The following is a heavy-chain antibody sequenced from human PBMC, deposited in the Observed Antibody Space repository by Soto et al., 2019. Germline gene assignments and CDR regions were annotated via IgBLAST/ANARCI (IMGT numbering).Heavy chain of an antibody. V-gene: IGHV1-46*01. D-gene: IGHD3-22*01. J-gene: IGHJ4*02. Sequence: QVQLVQSGAEVKMPGASVKLSCKASGYTFTSNYIHWVRQAPGRGLEWMGIINPSGGVTSHNYAQKYEGRVPMSVDTSPNAGKMERSRLRSEDTAEYYGARDRLHSSGRLDNWGQGALVTVSS. CDR3: ARDRLHSSGRLDN. CDR2: INPSGGVT. CDR1: GYTFTSNY.